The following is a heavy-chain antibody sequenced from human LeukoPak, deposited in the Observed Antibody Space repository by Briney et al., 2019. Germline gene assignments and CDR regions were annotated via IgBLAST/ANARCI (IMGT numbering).Heavy chain of an antibody. CDR3: ARDRRWLLKGYYSYYGMDV. CDR1: GFTFSSYE. J-gene: IGHJ6*02. CDR2: ISSSGTTI. D-gene: IGHD5-24*01. V-gene: IGHV3-48*03. Sequence: GGSLRLSCAASGFTFSSYEMNWVRQAPGKGLEWVSYISSSGTTIYYADSVKGRFTISRDNAKNSLYLQMNSLRAEDTAVYYCARDRRWLLKGYYSYYGMDVWGQGTTVTVSS.